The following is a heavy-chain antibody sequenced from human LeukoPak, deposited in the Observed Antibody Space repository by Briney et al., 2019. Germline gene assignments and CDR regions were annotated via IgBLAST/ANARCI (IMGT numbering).Heavy chain of an antibody. D-gene: IGHD3-3*01. J-gene: IGHJ6*04. CDR3: TRVEKGFWSVFKMDV. CDR2: IKQAGSES. CDR1: GFMFSSYW. Sequence: GGSLRLSCAASGFMFSSYWMTWVRQAPGKGLEWVANIKQAGSESSYVESVKGRFTISRDNAMNSLYLQMNSLRAEDTAVYFCTRVEKGFWSVFKMDVWGKGTTVAVSS. V-gene: IGHV3-7*01.